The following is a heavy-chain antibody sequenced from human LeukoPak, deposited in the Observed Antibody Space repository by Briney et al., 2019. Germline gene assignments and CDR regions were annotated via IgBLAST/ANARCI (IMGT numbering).Heavy chain of an antibody. CDR1: GGSISTSDYF. D-gene: IGHD3-10*01. V-gene: IGHV4-39*07. CDR3: ARVRTGSQSDS. J-gene: IGHJ5*01. Sequence: SETLSLTCTVSGGSISTSDYFWAWIRQPPGRGLEWIASISNTGNTFYNASFRSRATISRDTSKNQSSLKLTSLTAADTAVHYCARVRTGSQSDSWGQGTLVIVSS. CDR2: ISNTGNT.